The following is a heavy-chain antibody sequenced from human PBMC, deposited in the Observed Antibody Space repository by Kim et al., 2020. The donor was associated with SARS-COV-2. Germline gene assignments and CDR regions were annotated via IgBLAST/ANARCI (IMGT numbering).Heavy chain of an antibody. V-gene: IGHV4-34*01. CDR3: ARGTTVTTLFYYYYGIDV. J-gene: IGHJ6*02. CDR2: INHSGST. D-gene: IGHD4-17*01. CDR1: GGSFSGYY. Sequence: SETLSLTCAVYGGSFSGYYWSWIRQPPGKGLEWIGEINHSGSTNYNPSLKSRVTISVDTSKNQFSLKLSSVTAADTAVYYCARGTTVTTLFYYYYGIDVWGQGTTVT.